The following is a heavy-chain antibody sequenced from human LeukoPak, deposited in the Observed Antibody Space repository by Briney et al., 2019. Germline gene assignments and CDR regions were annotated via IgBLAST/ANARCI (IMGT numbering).Heavy chain of an antibody. CDR2: ISSSSSYI. Sequence: PGGSLTLSCPASGFTFSSYSMNWVRQAPGKGLEWVASISSSSSYIYYADSVKGRFTISRVNAKNSLYLQMNSLRAEDTAVYYCARANGAVAGGRVDYWGQGTLVTVSS. CDR1: GFTFSSYS. J-gene: IGHJ4*02. D-gene: IGHD6-19*01. V-gene: IGHV3-21*01. CDR3: ARANGAVAGGRVDY.